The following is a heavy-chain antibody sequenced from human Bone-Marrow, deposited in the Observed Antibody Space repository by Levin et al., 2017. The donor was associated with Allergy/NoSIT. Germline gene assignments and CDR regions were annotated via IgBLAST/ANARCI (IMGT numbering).Heavy chain of an antibody. J-gene: IGHJ3*02. CDR3: ARDKTGWAAFDI. D-gene: IGHD1-26*01. V-gene: IGHV3-48*02. CDR1: GFTFSTYS. Sequence: GESLKISCAASGFTFSTYSLNWVRQAPGKGLEWVSYISSRSDTIYYADSVKGRFTISRDSAKKSVYLQMNSLRDEDTAVYYCARDKTGWAAFDIWGQGTMVTVSS. CDR2: ISSRSDTI.